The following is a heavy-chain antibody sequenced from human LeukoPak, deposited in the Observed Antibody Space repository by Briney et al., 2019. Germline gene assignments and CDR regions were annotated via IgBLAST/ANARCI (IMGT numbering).Heavy chain of an antibody. Sequence: GESLRISCQASGYKITSHWIAWVRQMPGKSPEWMGIIYPGDSDTRYSPSFQGQVTISADKSISTAYLQWSSLKASDTAMYYCARGYAYAFDIWGQGTMVTVSS. CDR3: ARGYAYAFDI. CDR1: GYKITSHW. CDR2: IYPGDSDT. J-gene: IGHJ3*02. D-gene: IGHD5-12*01. V-gene: IGHV5-51*01.